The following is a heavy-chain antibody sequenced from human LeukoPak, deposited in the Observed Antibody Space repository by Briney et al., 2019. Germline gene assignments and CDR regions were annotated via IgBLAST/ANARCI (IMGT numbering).Heavy chain of an antibody. V-gene: IGHV5-51*01. D-gene: IGHD3-10*01. CDR1: GYSFTNYW. CDR3: ARQSRDGSKTRGYYFDY. J-gene: IGHJ4*02. CDR2: IYPADSDT. Sequence: GESRKISCQVSGYSFTNYWIGWVRQMPRKGLESMGIIYPADSDTTYSPSFQGQVTISVDKSISTVYLQWSSLKASDTAMYYCARQSRDGSKTRGYYFDYWGQGTLVTVSS.